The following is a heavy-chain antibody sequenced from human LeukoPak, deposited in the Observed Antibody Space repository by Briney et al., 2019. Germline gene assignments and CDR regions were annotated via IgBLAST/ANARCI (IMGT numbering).Heavy chain of an antibody. CDR3: TRGDGRGRSDGAI. J-gene: IGHJ4*02. CDR1: GFTFSNHW. V-gene: IGHV3-7*01. CDR2: MNVDGSDK. D-gene: IGHD5-18*01. Sequence: GGSLRLSCGASGFTFSNHWMGWVRQAPENGLEWVAIMNVDGSDKYHLNSVKGRFTISRDNAKNTLYLQMNSLRVEDMALYYCTRGDGRGRSDGAIWGPGTLVTVSS.